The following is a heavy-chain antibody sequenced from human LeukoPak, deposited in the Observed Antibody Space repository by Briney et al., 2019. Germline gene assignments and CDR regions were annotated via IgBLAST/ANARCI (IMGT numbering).Heavy chain of an antibody. CDR2: IYYSGST. D-gene: IGHD3-22*01. Sequence: SETLSLTCTVSGYSISSGYYWSWIRQPPVKGLEWIGYIYYSGSTNYNPSLKSRVTISVYTSKNQFSLKLSSVTAADTAVYYCARLKYYYDSSGYRAEYFQHWGQGTLVTVSS. CDR1: GYSISSGYY. V-gene: IGHV4-61*01. CDR3: ARLKYYYDSSGYRAEYFQH. J-gene: IGHJ1*01.